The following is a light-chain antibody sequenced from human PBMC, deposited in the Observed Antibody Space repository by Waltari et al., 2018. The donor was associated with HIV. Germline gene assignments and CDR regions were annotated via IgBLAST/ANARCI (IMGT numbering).Light chain of an antibody. CDR1: SSDVGNYNV. Sequence: QPASVSGSPGQSITISCTGTSSDVGNYNVVSWYQQHPGKAPKLMIYEVSKRPSGVSNRFSGSKSGNTASLTISGLQAEDEADYYCCSYAGSSTHVFGTGTKVTVL. J-gene: IGLJ1*01. V-gene: IGLV2-23*02. CDR2: EVS. CDR3: CSYAGSSTHV.